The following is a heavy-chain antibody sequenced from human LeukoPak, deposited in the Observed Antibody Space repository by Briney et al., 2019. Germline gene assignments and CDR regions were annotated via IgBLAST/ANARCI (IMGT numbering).Heavy chain of an antibody. CDR2: IHTTGST. V-gene: IGHV4-61*09. D-gene: IGHD2-2*02. Sequence: SETLSLTCTVSGGSINSGSYYWNWLRQSAGKGLEWIGHIHTTGSTNCNPSLKSRVTTSLDTSKNQFSLKLNSVTAADTAVYYCARCTSTSCYNFDYWGRGSLVTVSS. CDR3: ARCTSTSCYNFDY. CDR1: GGSINSGSYY. J-gene: IGHJ4*02.